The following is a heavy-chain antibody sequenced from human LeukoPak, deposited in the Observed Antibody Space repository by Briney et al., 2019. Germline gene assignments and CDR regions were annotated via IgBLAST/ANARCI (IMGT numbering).Heavy chain of an antibody. V-gene: IGHV4-59*01. J-gene: IGHJ4*02. CDR3: AGPNYGLFDY. D-gene: IGHD4-17*01. CDR2: IYYSGST. CDR1: GGSISSYY. Sequence: SETLSLTCTVSGGSISSYYWSWIRQPPGKGLEWIGYIYYSGSTNYNPSLKSRVTISVDTSKNQFSLKLSSVTAADTAVYYCAGPNYGLFDYWGQGTLVTVS.